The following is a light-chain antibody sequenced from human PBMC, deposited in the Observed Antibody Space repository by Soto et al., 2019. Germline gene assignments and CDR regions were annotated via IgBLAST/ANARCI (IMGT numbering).Light chain of an antibody. J-gene: IGKJ4*01. CDR3: QNYGSSPPIT. CDR1: QSVSSSY. Sequence: EIVLTQSPGTLSLSPGERATLSCRASQSVSSSYLAWYQQKPGQAPRLLIYGASSRATGIPDRFSGSGSGTDFTLTISRLEPEDFAVYYCQNYGSSPPITFGGGTKVEIK. CDR2: GAS. V-gene: IGKV3-20*01.